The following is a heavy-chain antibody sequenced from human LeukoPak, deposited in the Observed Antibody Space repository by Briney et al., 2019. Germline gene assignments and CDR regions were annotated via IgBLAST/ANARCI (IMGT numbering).Heavy chain of an antibody. D-gene: IGHD5-18*01. CDR3: ASLRGYSYYFDY. J-gene: IGHJ4*02. CDR1: GGSISSSSYY. V-gene: IGHV4-39*01. Sequence: PSETLSLTCTVSGGSISSSSYYWGWIRQPPGKGLEWIGSIYYSGSTYYNPSLKSRVTISVDTSKNQFSLKLSSVTAADTAVYYCASLRGYSYYFDYWGQGTLVTVSS. CDR2: IYYSGST.